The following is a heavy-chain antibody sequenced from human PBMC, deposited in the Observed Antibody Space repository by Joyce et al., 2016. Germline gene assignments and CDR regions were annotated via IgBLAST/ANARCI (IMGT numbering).Heavy chain of an antibody. CDR3: TTPSCAN. CDR2: INSDNSRI. Sequence: EVQLVESGGGLVQPGGSLRLSCAASGIIFSNKEMNWVRQVPGKGLEWVSSINSDNSRIHYADSVRGRFTISRDNARNSLYLEMDYLRVDDTAIYYCTTPSCANWGQGSLVTVSS. CDR1: GIIFSNKE. J-gene: IGHJ4*02. V-gene: IGHV3-48*03. D-gene: IGHD2-2*01.